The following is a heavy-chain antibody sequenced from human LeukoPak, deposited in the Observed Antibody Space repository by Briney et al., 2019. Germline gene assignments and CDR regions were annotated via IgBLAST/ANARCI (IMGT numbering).Heavy chain of an antibody. Sequence: PSETLSLTCTVSGGSISSYYWSWIRQPPGKGLEWIGYIYHSGSTYYNPSLKSRVTISVDRSKNQFSLKLSSVTAADTAVYYCARDWSSSTSEGNWFDPWGQGTLVTVSS. D-gene: IGHD2-2*01. J-gene: IGHJ5*02. CDR2: IYHSGST. CDR3: ARDWSSSTSEGNWFDP. CDR1: GGSISSYY. V-gene: IGHV4-59*12.